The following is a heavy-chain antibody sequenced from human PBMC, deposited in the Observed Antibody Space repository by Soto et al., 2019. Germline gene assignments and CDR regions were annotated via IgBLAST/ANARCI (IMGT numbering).Heavy chain of an antibody. CDR3: AGGRIVVAGSSAYYSMDV. V-gene: IGHV1-69*13. CDR1: GGNPSNSA. CDR2: IIPVFGII. D-gene: IGHD6-19*01. Sequence: SVKVSCKASGGNPSNSAISWVRQAPVQGLEWMGGIIPVFGIISHAQNFQGRVTITADESTSTAYMELRSLRSEDTAVYFCAGGRIVVAGSSAYYSMDVWGQGTTVSV. J-gene: IGHJ6*02.